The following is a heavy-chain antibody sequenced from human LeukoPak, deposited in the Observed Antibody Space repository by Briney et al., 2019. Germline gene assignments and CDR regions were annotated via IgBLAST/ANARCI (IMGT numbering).Heavy chain of an antibody. CDR1: GFTVSSNY. Sequence: GGSLRLSCAASGFTVSSNYMSWVRQAPGKGLEWVSVIYSGGSTYYADSVKGRFSISRDDSKNSLYLQMNSLKTEDTAVYYCARDDSRSAVAFDCWGQGTLVTVSS. CDR2: IYSGGST. J-gene: IGHJ4*02. V-gene: IGHV3-66*01. CDR3: ARDDSRSAVAFDC. D-gene: IGHD6-19*01.